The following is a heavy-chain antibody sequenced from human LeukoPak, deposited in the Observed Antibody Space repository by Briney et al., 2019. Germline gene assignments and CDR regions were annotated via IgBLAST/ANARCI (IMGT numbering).Heavy chain of an antibody. V-gene: IGHV3-30*02. CDR3: TTEDDFLNDAFDI. D-gene: IGHD3-3*01. CDR1: GFTFSSSG. J-gene: IGHJ3*02. Sequence: PGGSLRLSCAASGFTFSSSGMHWVRQAPGKGLEWVAFIRHDGSNKYYADSVKGRFTISRDNSKNTLYLQMNSLKTEDTAVYYCTTEDDFLNDAFDIWGQGTMVTVSS. CDR2: IRHDGSNK.